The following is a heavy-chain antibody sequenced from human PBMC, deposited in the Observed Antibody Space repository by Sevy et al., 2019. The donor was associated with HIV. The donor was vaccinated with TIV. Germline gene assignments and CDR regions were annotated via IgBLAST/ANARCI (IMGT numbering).Heavy chain of an antibody. CDR3: ARDRYDSSGYYFLLDDY. CDR2: IIPIFGTA. V-gene: IGHV1-69*13. CDR1: GGTFSSYA. J-gene: IGHJ4*02. D-gene: IGHD3-22*01. Sequence: ASVKVSCKASGGTFSSYAISWVRQAPGQGLEWMGGIIPIFGTANYAQKFQGRVTITADESTGTAYMELSSLGSEDTAVYYCARDRYDSSGYYFLLDDYWGQGTLVTVSS.